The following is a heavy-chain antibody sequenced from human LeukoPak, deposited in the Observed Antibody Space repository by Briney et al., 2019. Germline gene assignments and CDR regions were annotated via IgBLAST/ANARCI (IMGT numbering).Heavy chain of an antibody. CDR3: AHGAMYQLDY. V-gene: IGHV3-23*01. Sequence: GGSLRLSCAASGFSFSSHGMSWVRQAPGKGLEWVSGIIGGAGSTYYADSVKGRFTISGDNSKNTPFLQMNSLRAEDTAVYYCAHGAMYQLDYWGQGTLVTVSS. CDR2: IIGGAGST. J-gene: IGHJ4*02. CDR1: GFSFSSHG. D-gene: IGHD2-2*01.